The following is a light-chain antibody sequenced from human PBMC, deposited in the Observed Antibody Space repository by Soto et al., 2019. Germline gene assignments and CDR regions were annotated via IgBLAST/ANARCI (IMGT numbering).Light chain of an antibody. CDR3: QQYGDWPLT. J-gene: IGKJ4*01. Sequence: EIVVTQSPATLSVSPGERATLSCRASQSVGNNFAWYQQKPGQAPRLLIFATSTRTTGVPARCSGSGSGTEFTLTISSLQSEDFAFYYCQQYGDWPLTFGGGAKVEIE. CDR2: ATS. V-gene: IGKV3-15*01. CDR1: QSVGNN.